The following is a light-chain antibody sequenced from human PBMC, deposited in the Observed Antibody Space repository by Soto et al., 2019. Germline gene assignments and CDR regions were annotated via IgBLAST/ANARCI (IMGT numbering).Light chain of an antibody. J-gene: IGKJ1*01. CDR2: GAA. V-gene: IGKV3-20*01. CDR1: QILSSNY. Sequence: EIVLTQSPGTLSLSPGERATLSCKTSQILSSNYLAWYQQKPGQAPRLLIYGAANRAAGIPDKFSGSGSGTDFTLTISRLEPEDFAVYYCQQYGSSPQTFGLGTKVEIK. CDR3: QQYGSSPQT.